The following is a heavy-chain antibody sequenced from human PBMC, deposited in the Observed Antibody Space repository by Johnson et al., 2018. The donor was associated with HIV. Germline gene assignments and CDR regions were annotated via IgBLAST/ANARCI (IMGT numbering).Heavy chain of an antibody. CDR1: GFTFRTSG. CDR3: AKTLGYDSSGYHDGFDI. CDR2: IWYDGSNK. J-gene: IGHJ3*02. V-gene: IGHV3-33*06. D-gene: IGHD3-22*01. Sequence: QVQLVESGGGVVQPGRSLRLSCVASGFTFRTSGMHWVRQAPGQGLEWVAVIWYDGSNKYYADSVKGRFSISRDNSKKTMYLQMNSLRPEDTAVYYCAKTLGYDSSGYHDGFDIWGQGTLVTVSS.